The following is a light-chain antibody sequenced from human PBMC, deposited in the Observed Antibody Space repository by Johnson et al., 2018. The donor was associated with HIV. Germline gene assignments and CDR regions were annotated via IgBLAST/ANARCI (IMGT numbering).Light chain of an antibody. CDR1: SSNIGNNY. Sequence: QSVLTQPPSVSAAPGQKVTISCSGSSSNIGNNYVSWYQQLPGTAPKLLIYESTNRPSGVPDRFSGSKSGTSASLAISGLQAEDEADYYCATWDDTLNGRYVFGTGTKVTVL. V-gene: IGLV1-51*02. J-gene: IGLJ1*01. CDR3: ATWDDTLNGRYV. CDR2: EST.